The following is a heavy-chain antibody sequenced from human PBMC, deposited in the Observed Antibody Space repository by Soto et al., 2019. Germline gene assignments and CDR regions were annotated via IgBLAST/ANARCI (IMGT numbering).Heavy chain of an antibody. CDR2: ISYDGSDK. V-gene: IGHV3-30*18. Sequence: QVQLVESGGGVVQPGRSLRVSCAASGFTFSCYGMNWVRQAPGKGLERVAIISYDGSDKYYADSVKGRFTISRDNSKNTLYLQMNSLRGEDTAVYYCAKNPVSYAWGLEGYCDYWGQGTLGTVSS. CDR3: AKNPVSYAWGLEGYCDY. D-gene: IGHD3-16*01. J-gene: IGHJ4*02. CDR1: GFTFSCYG.